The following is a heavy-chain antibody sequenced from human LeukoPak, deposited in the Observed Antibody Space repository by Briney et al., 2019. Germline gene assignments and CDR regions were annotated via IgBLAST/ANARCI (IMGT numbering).Heavy chain of an antibody. J-gene: IGHJ4*02. V-gene: IGHV3-21*01. D-gene: IGHD3-22*01. CDR2: INSGGSTT. CDR1: GFTFSTYT. Sequence: GGSLRLSCAASGFTFSTYTMNWARQAPGKGLEWVSSINSGGSTTHYADSVKGLFTISRDNAQNSLYLQMNSLRVDDAAVYYCLRGDSRDFWGQGTLVTVSS. CDR3: LRGDSRDF.